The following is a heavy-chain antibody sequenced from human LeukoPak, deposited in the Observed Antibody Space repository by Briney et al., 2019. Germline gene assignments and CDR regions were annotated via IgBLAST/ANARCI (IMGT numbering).Heavy chain of an antibody. V-gene: IGHV1-69*13. CDR2: IIPIFGTA. D-gene: IGHD2-21*02. CDR3: AREPSGRGGDVYYFDY. J-gene: IGHJ4*02. CDR1: GGTXSSYA. Sequence: SVKVSCKASGGTXSSYAISWVRQAPGQGLEWMGGIIPIFGTANYAQKFQGRVTITADESTSTAYMELSSLRSEDTAVYYCAREPSGRGGDVYYFDYWGQGTLVTVSS.